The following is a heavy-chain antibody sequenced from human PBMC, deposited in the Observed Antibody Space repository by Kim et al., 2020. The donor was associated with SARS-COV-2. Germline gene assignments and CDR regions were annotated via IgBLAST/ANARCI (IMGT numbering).Heavy chain of an antibody. Sequence: SETLSLTCTISGGSISSYYWSWIRQPAGKGLEWIGRIYTSGSTNYNPSLKSRVTMSVDTSKNQFSLKLSSVTAADTAVYYCARVYYYDSGLAFDIWGQGTMVTVSS. J-gene: IGHJ3*02. CDR1: GGSISSYY. CDR2: IYTSGST. CDR3: ARVYYYDSGLAFDI. V-gene: IGHV4-4*07. D-gene: IGHD3-22*01.